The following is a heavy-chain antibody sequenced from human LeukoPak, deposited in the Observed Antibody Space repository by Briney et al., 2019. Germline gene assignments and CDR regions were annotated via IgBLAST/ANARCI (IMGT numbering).Heavy chain of an antibody. CDR2: IYYSGST. V-gene: IGHV4-59*01. Sequence: SETLSLTCTVSGGSISSYYWSWIRQPPGKGLEWIGYIYYSGSTNYNPSLKSRVTISVDTSKNQFSLKLSSVTAADTAVYYCARGGDYGDYVFHYWGQGTLVTVSS. J-gene: IGHJ4*02. CDR3: ARGGDYGDYVFHY. CDR1: GGSISSYY. D-gene: IGHD4-17*01.